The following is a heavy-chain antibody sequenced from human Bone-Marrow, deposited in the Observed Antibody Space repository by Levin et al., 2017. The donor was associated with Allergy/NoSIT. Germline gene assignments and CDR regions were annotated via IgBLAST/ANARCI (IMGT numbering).Heavy chain of an antibody. V-gene: IGHV3-49*03. Sequence: GGSLRLSCTGSGFTFGDYPMSWFRQAPGKGLEWVGSVRNKANGGTTQYAASVKDRFTISRDDSKNSAYLQMNSLKTEDTAVYFCSRYNCSGGDCFPRSAYNYWGQGTLVTVSS. CDR2: VRNKANGGTT. CDR3: SRYNCSGGDCFPRSAYNY. CDR1: GFTFGDYP. D-gene: IGHD2-21*02. J-gene: IGHJ4*02.